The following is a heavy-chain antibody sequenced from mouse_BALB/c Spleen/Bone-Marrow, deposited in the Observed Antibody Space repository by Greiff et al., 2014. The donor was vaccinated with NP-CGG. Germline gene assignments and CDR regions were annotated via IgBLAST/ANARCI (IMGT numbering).Heavy chain of an antibody. J-gene: IGHJ3*01. CDR1: GHSFTGYN. V-gene: IGHV1-39*01. Sequence: VQLQQSGPELEKPGASVKTSCKASGHSFTGYNMNWVKQSHGKSLEWIGNIDPYYGTTTFNQKFKDKATLTVDKSSSTAYMQLKSLTSEDSAVYYCTRSRAYFRDWFAYWGQGTLVTVSA. D-gene: IGHD2-14*01. CDR2: IDPYYGTT. CDR3: TRSRAYFRDWFAY.